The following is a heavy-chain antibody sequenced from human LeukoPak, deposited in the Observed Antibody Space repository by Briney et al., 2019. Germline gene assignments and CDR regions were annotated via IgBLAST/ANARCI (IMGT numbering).Heavy chain of an antibody. CDR3: ARNLNRQQLVPGY. J-gene: IGHJ4*02. D-gene: IGHD6-13*01. CDR2: MNPNSGNT. CDR1: GYTFTSYD. V-gene: IGHV1-8*01. Sequence: ASVKVSCKASGYTFTSYDINWVRQATGQGLEWTGWMNPNSGNTGYAQKFQGRVTMTRNTSISTAYMELSSLRSGDTAVYYCARNLNRQQLVPGYWGQGTLVTVSS.